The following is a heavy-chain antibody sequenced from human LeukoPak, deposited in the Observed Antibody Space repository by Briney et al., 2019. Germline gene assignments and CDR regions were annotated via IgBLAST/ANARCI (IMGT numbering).Heavy chain of an antibody. CDR3: ARTKLRYFDY. J-gene: IGHJ4*02. V-gene: IGHV4-30-2*01. CDR2: TYHSGST. CDR1: GGSISSGGYS. D-gene: IGHD3-9*01. Sequence: SETLSLTCAVSGGSISSGGYSWSWIRQPPGKGLEWIGYTYHSGSTYYNPSLKSRVTISVDRSKNQFSLKLSSVTAADTAVYYCARTKLRYFDYWGQGTLVTVSS.